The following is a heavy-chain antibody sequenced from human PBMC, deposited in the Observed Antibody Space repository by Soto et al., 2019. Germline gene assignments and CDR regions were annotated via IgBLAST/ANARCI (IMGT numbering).Heavy chain of an antibody. CDR2: INGASGDT. J-gene: IGHJ4*02. CDR3: ASHTWGGYSLDY. CDR1: GYTFTRYA. V-gene: IGHV1-3*01. D-gene: IGHD3-16*01. Sequence: QVALVQSGAEVKMPGASVKVSCKTSGYTFTRYALHWVRQAPGQRLEWMGWINGASGDTKYSQKFQGRVTIHRDTSASTAYMDLNSLTSEDTAVYFCASHTWGGYSLDYWGQGTLVAVSA.